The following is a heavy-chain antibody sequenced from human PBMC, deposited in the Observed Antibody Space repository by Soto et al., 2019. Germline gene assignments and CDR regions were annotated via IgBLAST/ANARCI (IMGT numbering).Heavy chain of an antibody. V-gene: IGHV3-23*01. D-gene: IGHD6-19*01. CDR1: GFTFSSYA. Sequence: PGGSLRLSCAASGFTFSSYAMSWVRQAPGKGLEWVSAISGSGGSTYYADSVKGRFTVSRDNSKNTLYLQMNSLRAEDTAVYYCASSGWYLDAFDIWGQGTMVTV. CDR3: ASSGWYLDAFDI. CDR2: ISGSGGST. J-gene: IGHJ3*02.